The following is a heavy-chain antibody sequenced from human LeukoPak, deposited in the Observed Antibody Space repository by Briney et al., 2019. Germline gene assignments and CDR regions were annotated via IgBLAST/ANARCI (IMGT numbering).Heavy chain of an antibody. D-gene: IGHD2-2*01. V-gene: IGHV3-74*01. CDR2: INSDGSST. CDR3: ARVLRGPGHYYYYMDV. CDR1: GFTFSSYW. J-gene: IGHJ6*03. Sequence: GGSLRLSCAASGFTFSSYWMHWVRQAPGKGLVWVSRINSDGSSTSYADSVKGRFTISRDNAKNTLYLQMNSLRAEDTAVYYCARVLRGPGHYYYYMDVRGKGTTVTVSS.